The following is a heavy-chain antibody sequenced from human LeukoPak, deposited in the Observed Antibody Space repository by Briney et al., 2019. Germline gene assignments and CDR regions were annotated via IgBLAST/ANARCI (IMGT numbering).Heavy chain of an antibody. D-gene: IGHD3-10*01. J-gene: IGHJ6*03. CDR3: AKIWFGESYYMDV. V-gene: IGHV3-30*02. CDR1: GFTFSSYG. CDR2: IRYDGSNK. Sequence: PGGSLRLSCAASGFTFSSYGMHWVRQAPGKGLGWVAFIRYDGSNKYYADSVKGRFTISRDNSKNTLYLQMNSLRAEDTAVYYCAKIWFGESYYMDVWGKGTTVTVSS.